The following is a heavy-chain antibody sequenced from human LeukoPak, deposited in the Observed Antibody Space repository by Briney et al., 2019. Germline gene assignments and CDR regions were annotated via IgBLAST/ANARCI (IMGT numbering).Heavy chain of an antibody. J-gene: IGHJ5*02. CDR2: INPNSGGT. V-gene: IGHV1-2*02. CDR3: ARSTSGWYSWFDP. Sequence: ASVKVSCKASGYTFTGYYMHWVRQAPGQGLEWMGWINPNSGGTNYAQKFQGRVTMTRDTSISTAYMELSRLRSDDTAVYYCARSTSGWYSWFDPWGQGTLVTVSS. D-gene: IGHD6-19*01. CDR1: GYTFTGYY.